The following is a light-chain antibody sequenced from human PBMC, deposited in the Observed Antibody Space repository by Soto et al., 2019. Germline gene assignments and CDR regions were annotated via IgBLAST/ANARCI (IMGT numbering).Light chain of an antibody. Sequence: EIVLTQSPGTLSXSPGERATLSCRASQSVSSSYLAWYQQKPGQAPRLLIYGASSRATGIPDRFSGSGSGTDFTLTISRLEPEDFAVYYCQQYGSSPGFGGGTKVEIK. CDR2: GAS. V-gene: IGKV3-20*01. CDR3: QQYGSSPG. J-gene: IGKJ4*01. CDR1: QSVSSSY.